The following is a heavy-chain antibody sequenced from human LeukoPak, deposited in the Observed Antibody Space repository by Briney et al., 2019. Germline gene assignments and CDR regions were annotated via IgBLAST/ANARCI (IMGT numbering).Heavy chain of an antibody. CDR1: GYTFTRYW. CDR3: ARPHSIATFTSVFDM. V-gene: IGHV5-51*01. J-gene: IGHJ3*02. D-gene: IGHD3-3*01. CDR2: IYPGDSDT. Sequence: GESLKISCQTSGYTFTRYWIFWVRQVPGKGLEWVGSIYPGDSDTRYSPSFQGQVTISVDKSFNIAYLQWSSLRASDTATYYCARPHSIATFTSVFDMWGRGTRVAVST.